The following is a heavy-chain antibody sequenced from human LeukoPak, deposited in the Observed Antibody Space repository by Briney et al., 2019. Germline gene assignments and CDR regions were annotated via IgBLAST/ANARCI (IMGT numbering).Heavy chain of an antibody. CDR1: GCTFSSYS. V-gene: IGHV3-30*03. CDR3: ARGPLDISRWANAFDI. Sequence: GGTLRLSCAASGCTFSSYSIHWVRQPPGKGLEWVAFISYDGSKKYYAAFVKGRITTFRNNSKNTVHLQIDDLRPDDTAVDYWARGPLDISRWANAFDIWGQGTMVTVSS. J-gene: IGHJ3*02. D-gene: IGHD2-2*03. CDR2: ISYDGSKK.